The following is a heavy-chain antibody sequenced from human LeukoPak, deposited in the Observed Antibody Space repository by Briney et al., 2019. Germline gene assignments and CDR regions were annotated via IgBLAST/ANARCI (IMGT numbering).Heavy chain of an antibody. CDR2: IITDGSSA. J-gene: IGHJ6*02. Sequence: GGSLRLSGAASGFTFSSYGMHWVRQAPGKGLVWVSLIITDGSSAYYADSVMGRFTISRDNAKNTLFLQMNSLRAEDTAVYFCARGSHYALDVWGQGTTVTVS. V-gene: IGHV3-74*01. CDR3: ARGSHYALDV. CDR1: GFTFSSYG.